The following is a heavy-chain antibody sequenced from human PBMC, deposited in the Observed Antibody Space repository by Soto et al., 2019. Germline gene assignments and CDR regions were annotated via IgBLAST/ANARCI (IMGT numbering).Heavy chain of an antibody. V-gene: IGHV4-39*01. CDR3: ARPPPGDTAMVHYFDY. CDR2: IYYNGST. Sequence: QLQLQESGPGLVKPSETLSLTCTVSGGSISSSSYYWGWIRQPPGKGLEWIGSIYYNGSTYYNPSLKSRVTISVDTSKNQFSLKLSSVTAADTAVYYCARPPPGDTAMVHYFDYWGQGTLVTVSS. D-gene: IGHD5-18*01. J-gene: IGHJ4*02. CDR1: GGSISSSSYY.